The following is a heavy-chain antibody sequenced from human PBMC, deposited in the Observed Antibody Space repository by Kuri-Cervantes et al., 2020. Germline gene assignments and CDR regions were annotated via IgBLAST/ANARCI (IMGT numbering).Heavy chain of an antibody. V-gene: IGHV1-3*01. Sequence: ASVKVSCKASGYTFTSYAMHWVRQAPGQRLEWMGWINAGNGNTKYSQKFQGRVTITRDTSASTAYTELSSLRSEDTAVYYCASYSFYGYGMDVWGQGTTVTVSS. D-gene: IGHD2-21*01. CDR2: INAGNGNT. CDR3: ASYSFYGYGMDV. J-gene: IGHJ6*02. CDR1: GYTFTSYA.